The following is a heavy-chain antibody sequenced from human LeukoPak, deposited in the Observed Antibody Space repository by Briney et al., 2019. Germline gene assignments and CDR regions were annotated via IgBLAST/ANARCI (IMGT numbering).Heavy chain of an antibody. CDR1: GFTFTDYA. CDR2: ISGSGAST. D-gene: IGHD3-10*01. J-gene: IGHJ5*02. CDR3: ANSRGHGSGNL. V-gene: IGHV3-23*01. Sequence: PGGSLRLSCAASGFTFTDYAMSWVRQAPGKGLEWVSAISGSGASTYYADAVKGRFTISRDNSKNTVYLQMDSLRAEDTAVYYCANSRGHGSGNLWGQGTLVTVSS.